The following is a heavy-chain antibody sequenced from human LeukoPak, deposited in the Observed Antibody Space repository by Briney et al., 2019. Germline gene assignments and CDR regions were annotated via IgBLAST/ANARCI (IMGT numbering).Heavy chain of an antibody. V-gene: IGHV3-30-3*01. J-gene: IGHJ4*02. CDR2: ISYDGSNK. Sequence: PGGSLRLSCAASGFTFSSYAMHWVRQAPGKGLEWVAVISYDGSNKYYADSVKGRFTTSRDNSKNTLYLQMNSLRAEDTAVYYCAREGRFWSGYWFDYWGQGILVTVSS. CDR3: AREGRFWSGYWFDY. CDR1: GFTFSSYA. D-gene: IGHD3-3*01.